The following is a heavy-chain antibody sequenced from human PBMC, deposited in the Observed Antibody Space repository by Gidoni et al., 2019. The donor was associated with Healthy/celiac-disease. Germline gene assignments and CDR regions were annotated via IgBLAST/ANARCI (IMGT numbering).Heavy chain of an antibody. Sequence: EVQLLESGGGLVQPGGSLRLSCATSGFPFSSYAMSWVRQAPGKGLEWVSAISGRGGSTYYADSVKGRFTFSRDKSKNTLYLQMNSLRAEDTAVYYCAKPLLGLWYFDLWGRGTLVTVSS. D-gene: IGHD2-15*01. CDR2: ISGRGGST. J-gene: IGHJ2*01. CDR3: AKPLLGLWYFDL. V-gene: IGHV3-23*01. CDR1: GFPFSSYA.